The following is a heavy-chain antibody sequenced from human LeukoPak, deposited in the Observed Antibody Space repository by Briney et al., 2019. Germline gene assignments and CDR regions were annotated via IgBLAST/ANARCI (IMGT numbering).Heavy chain of an antibody. J-gene: IGHJ6*03. V-gene: IGHV4-61*02. CDR2: IYTSGST. CDR1: GGSISSINYY. CDR3: ARAVGSGSFQTYYYYMDV. D-gene: IGHD3-10*01. Sequence: SETLSLTCTVSGGSISSINYYWGWIRQPAGKGLEWIGRIYTSGSTNYNPSLKSRVTMSVDTSKNQFSLKLSSVTAADTAVYYCARAVGSGSFQTYYYYMDVWGKGTTVTISS.